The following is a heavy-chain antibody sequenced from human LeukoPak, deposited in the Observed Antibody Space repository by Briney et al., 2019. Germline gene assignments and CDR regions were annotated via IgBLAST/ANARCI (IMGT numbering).Heavy chain of an antibody. J-gene: IGHJ4*02. V-gene: IGHV4-61*01. CDR1: GDSVSSGSYY. CDR3: ARGARGYSYG. D-gene: IGHD5-18*01. CDR2: IYNSGSA. Sequence: SETLSLTCTVSGDSVSSGSYYWSWIRQPPGKGLEWIGYIYNSGSANYNPSLKSRVTISVDTSKNQFSLKLSSVTAADTAVYYCARGARGYSYGWGQGTLVTVSS.